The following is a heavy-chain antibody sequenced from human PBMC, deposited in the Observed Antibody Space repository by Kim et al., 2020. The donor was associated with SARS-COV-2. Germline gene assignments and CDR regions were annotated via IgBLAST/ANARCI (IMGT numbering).Heavy chain of an antibody. J-gene: IGHJ4*02. D-gene: IGHD1-1*01. CDR3: ARDRDWNVDY. V-gene: IGHV3-21*01. CDR2: YI. Sequence: YIQYAASVKGRFTISRDNAKNSLYLQMNSLRAEDTAVYYCARDRDWNVDYWGQGTLVTVSS.